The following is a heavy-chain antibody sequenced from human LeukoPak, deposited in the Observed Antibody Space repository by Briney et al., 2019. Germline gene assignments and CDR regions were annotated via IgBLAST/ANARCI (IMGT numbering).Heavy chain of an antibody. Sequence: SETLSLTCTVSGGSISSYYWSWIRQPAGKGLEWIGRIYTSGSTNYNPSLKSRVTMSVDTSKNQFSLKLSSVTAADTAVYYCARDYYGSGSYYSGVWFDPWGQRTLVTVSS. CDR3: ARDYYGSGSYYSGVWFDP. V-gene: IGHV4-4*07. CDR1: GGSISSYY. J-gene: IGHJ5*02. D-gene: IGHD3-10*01. CDR2: IYTSGST.